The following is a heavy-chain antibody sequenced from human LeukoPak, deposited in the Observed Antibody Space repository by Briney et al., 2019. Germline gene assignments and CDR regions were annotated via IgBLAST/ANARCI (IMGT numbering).Heavy chain of an antibody. Sequence: ASVKVSCKPSGYTFTSYGITWVRQAPGQGLEWMGWISAYNGNTNYAQKFQGRATMTTDTSTSTAYMELRSLRCDDTAVYYCARGGDYEYFQHWGQGTLVTVSS. J-gene: IGHJ1*01. CDR1: GYTFTSYG. CDR2: ISAYNGNT. CDR3: ARGGDYEYFQH. V-gene: IGHV1-18*01. D-gene: IGHD4-17*01.